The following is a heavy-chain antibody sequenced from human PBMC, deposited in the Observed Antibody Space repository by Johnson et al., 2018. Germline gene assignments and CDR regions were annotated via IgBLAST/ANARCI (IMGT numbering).Heavy chain of an antibody. Sequence: QVQLVESGGGVVQPGRSLRLSCAASGFTFSSYGMHWVRQAPGKGLEWVAVISYDGSNKYSADPVEGRFTIARENSKNTLYLQMNSLKAEDTAVYYCAKRWLGYIQHWGQGTLVTVSS. CDR3: AKRWLGYIQH. CDR1: GFTFSSYG. D-gene: IGHD2-15*01. J-gene: IGHJ1*01. V-gene: IGHV3-30*18. CDR2: ISYDGSNK.